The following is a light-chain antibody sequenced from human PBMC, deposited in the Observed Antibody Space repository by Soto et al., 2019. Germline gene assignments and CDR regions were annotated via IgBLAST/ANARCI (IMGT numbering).Light chain of an antibody. CDR3: CSDAGSNTSHVV. CDR2: EGS. CDR1: SSDVGSYNL. V-gene: IGLV2-23*01. Sequence: QSALTQPAPVSGSLGQSITISCTGTSSDVGSYNLVSWYQQQSGKAPKLIIYEGSKRASGVANRFSGSKSGNTASLTIAGLRAEEEADYYCCSDAGSNTSHVVFGGGTTPTAL. J-gene: IGLJ2*01.